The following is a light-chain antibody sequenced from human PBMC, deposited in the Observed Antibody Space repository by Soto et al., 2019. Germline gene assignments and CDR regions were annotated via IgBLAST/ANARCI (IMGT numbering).Light chain of an antibody. CDR3: SSYTSSSTPLYV. V-gene: IGLV2-14*01. J-gene: IGLJ1*01. Sequence: HSALTQPASVSGSPGRSITISCTGTSSDVGGYNYVSWYQQHPGKAPKLMIYDVSNRPSGVSNRFSGSKSGNTASLTISGLQAEDEADYYCSSYTSSSTPLYVSGTGTKVTVL. CDR2: DVS. CDR1: SSDVGGYNY.